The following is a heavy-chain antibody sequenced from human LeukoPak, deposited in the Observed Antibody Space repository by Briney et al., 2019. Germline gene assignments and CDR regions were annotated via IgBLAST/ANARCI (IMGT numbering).Heavy chain of an antibody. CDR1: GGSISTYY. CDR2: IYYSGST. Sequence: PSETLSLTCTVSGGSISTYYWSWIRQPPEKGLEWIGYIYYSGSTNYNPSLKSRVTISRDTSKNQFSLKLSSVTAADTAVYYCARDAPIDYGGNSNWFDPWGQGTLVTVSS. J-gene: IGHJ5*02. V-gene: IGHV4-59*12. CDR3: ARDAPIDYGGNSNWFDP. D-gene: IGHD4-23*01.